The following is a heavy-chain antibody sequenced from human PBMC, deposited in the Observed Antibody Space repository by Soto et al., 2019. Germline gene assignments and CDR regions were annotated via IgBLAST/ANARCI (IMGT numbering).Heavy chain of an antibody. V-gene: IGHV3-53*02. D-gene: IGHD3-3*01. CDR3: ARRGEGRITVFGPRRSGMDV. J-gene: IGHJ6*02. CDR2: IYSGGTT. Sequence: EVQLVETGGGLIQPGGSLRLSCAASGFSVSDNYMSWVRQAPVKGLEWVSVIYSGGTTYYAESVQGRFTVSRDNSKNMLYLQMNSLRAEDTAVDYCARRGEGRITVFGPRRSGMDVWGQGTTVTVSS. CDR1: GFSVSDNY.